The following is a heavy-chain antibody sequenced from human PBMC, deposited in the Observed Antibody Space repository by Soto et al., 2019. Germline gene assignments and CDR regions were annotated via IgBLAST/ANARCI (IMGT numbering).Heavy chain of an antibody. D-gene: IGHD2-2*01. J-gene: IGHJ6*02. Sequence: QVQLVQSGAEVKKPGSSVKVSCKASGGTFSSYTISWVRQAPGQGLEWMGRIIPILGIANYAQKFQGRVTIAADKPTSTDYMELSSLRSEDTAVYYCGRDPRPVVGPAANNGMDGWCQGNTVTVAS. CDR2: IIPILGIA. CDR3: GRDPRPVVGPAANNGMDG. V-gene: IGHV1-69*08. CDR1: GGTFSSYT.